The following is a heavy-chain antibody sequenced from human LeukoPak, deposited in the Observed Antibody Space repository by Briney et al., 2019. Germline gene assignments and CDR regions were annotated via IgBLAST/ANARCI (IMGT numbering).Heavy chain of an antibody. CDR3: ARRGYCSSTSCYEYWFDP. CDR2: IYYSGST. J-gene: IGHJ5*02. Sequence: SETLSLTCTVSGGSISSSSYYWGWIRQPPGKGLEGIGMIYYSGSTYYNPSLKSRLTISVSTSKNQFSLKLSSVTATDTAVYYCARRGYCSSTSCYEYWFDPWGQGTLVTVSS. CDR1: GGSISSSSYY. V-gene: IGHV4-39*01. D-gene: IGHD2-2*01.